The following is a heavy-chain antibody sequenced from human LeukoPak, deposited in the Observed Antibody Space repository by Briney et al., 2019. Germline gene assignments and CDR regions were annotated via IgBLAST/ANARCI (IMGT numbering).Heavy chain of an antibody. CDR2: MKPTSGGT. CDR1: GYSFSDYY. Sequence: ASVRVSCKASGYSFSDYYMHWVRQALGQGLEWMGWMKPTSGGTNYAQKFQGRVTMTRDTSITTAYMELSRLRSDDTAVYYCARALSDCSKGVCYSLDDWVPYGMDVWGQGTTVTVSS. J-gene: IGHJ6*02. CDR3: ARALSDCSKGVCYSLDDWVPYGMDV. V-gene: IGHV1-2*02. D-gene: IGHD2-8*01.